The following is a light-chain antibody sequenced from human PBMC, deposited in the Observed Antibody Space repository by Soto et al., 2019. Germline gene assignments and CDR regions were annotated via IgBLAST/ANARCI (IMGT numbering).Light chain of an antibody. CDR2: GAS. Sequence: EIVITQSPSTLSLSPGERATLSCRASQSVSSNLAWYQQKPGQPPRLLVYGASSRATGIPDRFSGSGSGTDFTLTISRLEPEDFPVYYCQQRSNWPPTFGGGTKVDIK. CDR1: QSVSSN. V-gene: IGKV3-11*01. CDR3: QQRSNWPPT. J-gene: IGKJ4*01.